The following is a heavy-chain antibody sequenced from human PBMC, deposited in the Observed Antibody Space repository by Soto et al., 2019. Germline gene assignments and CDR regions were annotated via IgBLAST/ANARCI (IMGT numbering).Heavy chain of an antibody. CDR2: INSDGSST. CDR1: GFTFSSYW. CDR3: GRAGGSYGTDY. V-gene: IGHV3-74*01. J-gene: IGHJ4*02. D-gene: IGHD1-26*01. Sequence: EVQLVESGGGLVQPGGSLRLSCAASGFTFSSYWMHWVRQAPVKGLVWVSRINSDGSSTSYADSVKGRFTIYRDNAKKTLYLQRNSLGAEDTAVYYCGRAGGSYGTDYWGQGTLVTVSS.